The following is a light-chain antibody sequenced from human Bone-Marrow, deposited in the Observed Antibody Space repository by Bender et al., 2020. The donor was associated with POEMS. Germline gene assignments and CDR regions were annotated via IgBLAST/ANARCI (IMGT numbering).Light chain of an antibody. V-gene: IGLV3-1*01. CDR2: QDT. Sequence: SYELTQPPSVSVSPGQTASITCSGDKLGNRYVCWYLQKPGQSPVLVMYQDTKRASGVPGRYSGSNSGNTAPLTISGAPAMDEGYYYCPAWDRRTAVVFGGGTKLTVL. CDR1: KLGNRY. J-gene: IGLJ2*01. CDR3: PAWDRRTAVV.